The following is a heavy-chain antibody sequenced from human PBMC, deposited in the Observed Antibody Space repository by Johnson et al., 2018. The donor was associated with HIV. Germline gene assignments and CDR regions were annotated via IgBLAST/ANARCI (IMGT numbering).Heavy chain of an antibody. CDR1: QFTFSFHY. CDR3: ARDRSPYSRVSLGGI. J-gene: IGHJ3*02. Sequence: VQLVESGGGLAKPAWSPRLSCAASQFTFSFHYMNCVRQAPGNGLELVGQVNPKGGNTYLIDSGKDRFNASRGNAKNTLHLQMDSLRPEDTAVYYCARDRSPYSRVSLGGIWGQGTMVTVSS. CDR2: VNPKGGNT. D-gene: IGHD1-26*01. V-gene: IGHV3-25*05.